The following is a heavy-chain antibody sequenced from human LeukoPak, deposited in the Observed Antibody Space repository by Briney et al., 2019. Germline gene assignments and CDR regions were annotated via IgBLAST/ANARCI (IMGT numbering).Heavy chain of an antibody. Sequence: SETLSLTCAVYGGSFSGYYWSWIRQPPGKGLEWIGEINHSGSTNYNPSLKSRVAISVDTSKNQFSLKLSSVTAADTAVYYCARHRGRGYHRFDYWGQGTLVTVSS. V-gene: IGHV4-34*01. CDR1: GGSFSGYY. J-gene: IGHJ4*02. CDR3: ARHRGRGYHRFDY. D-gene: IGHD5-18*01. CDR2: INHSGST.